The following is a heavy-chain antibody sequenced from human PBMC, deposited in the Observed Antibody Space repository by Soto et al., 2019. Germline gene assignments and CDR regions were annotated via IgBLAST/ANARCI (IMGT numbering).Heavy chain of an antibody. CDR1: GGSISSGGYY. V-gene: IGHV4-31*03. D-gene: IGHD3-9*01. CDR2: IYYSGST. J-gene: IGHJ4*02. Sequence: QVQLQESGPGLVKPSQTLSLTCTVSGGSISSGGYYWSWIRQHPGKGLEWIGYIYYSGSTYYNPSLKSXXTXSXXTSKNQFSLKLSSVTAADTAVYYCARGGYDILPDYWGQGTLVTVSS. CDR3: ARGGYDILPDY.